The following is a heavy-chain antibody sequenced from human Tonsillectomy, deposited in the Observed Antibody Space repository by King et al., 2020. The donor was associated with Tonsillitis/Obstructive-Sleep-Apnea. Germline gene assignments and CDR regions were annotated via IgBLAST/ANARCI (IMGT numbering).Heavy chain of an antibody. CDR2: ISYDGSNK. V-gene: IGHV3-30*04. J-gene: IGHJ3*02. CDR1: GFTFSNYA. CDR3: AREGIYDSDAYADAFDI. D-gene: IGHD3-16*01. Sequence: VQLVESGGGVVQPGRSLRLSCAASGFTFSNYAIHWVRQAPGKGLEWVAVISYDGSNKYYADSVKGRFTISRDNSKNTLDLQMNSPRAEDTAVYYCAREGIYDSDAYADAFDIWGQGTMVTVSS.